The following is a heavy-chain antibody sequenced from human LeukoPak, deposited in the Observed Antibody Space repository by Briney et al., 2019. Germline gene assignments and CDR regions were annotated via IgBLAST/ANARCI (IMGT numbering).Heavy chain of an antibody. V-gene: IGHV3-13*01. CDR3: ARARRLGTVTRNWYFDL. CDR1: GFTFSSYD. Sequence: GGSLRLSCAASGFTFSSYDMHWVRQATGKGLEWVSAIGTAGDTYYPGSVKGRFTISRENAKNFLYLQMNSLRAGDTAVYYCARARRLGTVTRNWYFDLWGRGTLVTVSS. J-gene: IGHJ2*01. CDR2: IGTAGDT. D-gene: IGHD4-17*01.